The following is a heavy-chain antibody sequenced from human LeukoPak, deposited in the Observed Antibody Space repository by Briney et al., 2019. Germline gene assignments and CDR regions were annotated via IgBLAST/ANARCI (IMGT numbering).Heavy chain of an antibody. CDR1: GGSFSGYY. J-gene: IGHJ4*02. Sequence: PSETLSPTCAVLGGSFSGYYWGWFRQPPGKGLEWIGEINHSGSTNYIPSLKSRVTISVDTAKNQFSLKLCSVTASYTAVYYCARAPKLGYWGQGTLVTVSS. CDR3: ARAPKLGY. V-gene: IGHV4-34*01. CDR2: INHSGST.